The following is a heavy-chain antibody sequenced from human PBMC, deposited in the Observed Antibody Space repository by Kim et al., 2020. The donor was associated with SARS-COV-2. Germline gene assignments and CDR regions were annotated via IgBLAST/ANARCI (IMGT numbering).Heavy chain of an antibody. CDR3: ARGPGATATWRGFDI. J-gene: IGHJ3*02. Sequence: ASVKVSCKASGYIFTSQYIHWVRQAPGQGLEWMGWINPVGGGTYYAQKFRGWVAMTRDTSISTAYMELTRLKFDDTAVYYCARGPGATATWRGFDIWGQGTMLTVSS. CDR1: GYIFTSQY. D-gene: IGHD2-21*02. V-gene: IGHV1-2*04. CDR2: INPVGGGT.